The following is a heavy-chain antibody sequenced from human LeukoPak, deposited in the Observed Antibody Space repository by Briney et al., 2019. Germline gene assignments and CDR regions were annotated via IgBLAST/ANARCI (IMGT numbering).Heavy chain of an antibody. CDR3: ARLRTGEAGFDY. Sequence: SETLSLTCTVSGGSISSYYWSWIRQPPGKGLEWLGYIYYSGSTNYNPSLKSRVTISVDTSKNQFSLKLTSVTAADTAVYYCARLRTGEAGFDYWGQGTLVTVSS. V-gene: IGHV4-59*01. J-gene: IGHJ4*02. CDR1: GGSISSYY. CDR2: IYYSGST. D-gene: IGHD7-27*01.